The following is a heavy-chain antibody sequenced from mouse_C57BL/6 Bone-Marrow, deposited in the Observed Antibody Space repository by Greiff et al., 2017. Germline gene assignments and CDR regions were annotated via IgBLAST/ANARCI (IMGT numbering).Heavy chain of an antibody. Sequence: EVQGVESGPGLVKPSQSLSLTCTVTGYSITSGYDWHWIRHFPGNKLEWMGYISYSGSTNYNPSLKSRISITHDTSKNHFFLKLNSGTTEDTATYYCARDGLGLDYWGQGTTLTVSS. V-gene: IGHV3-1*01. CDR3: ARDGLGLDY. D-gene: IGHD4-1*01. J-gene: IGHJ2*01. CDR1: GYSITSGYD. CDR2: ISYSGST.